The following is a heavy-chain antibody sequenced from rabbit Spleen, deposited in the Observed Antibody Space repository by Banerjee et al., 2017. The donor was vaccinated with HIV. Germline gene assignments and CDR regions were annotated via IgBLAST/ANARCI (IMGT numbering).Heavy chain of an antibody. CDR2: IDPVFGIT. D-gene: IGHD1-1*01. CDR1: GFTLSSYY. Sequence: QLVESGGGLVQPGGSLKLSCKASGFTLSSYYMNWVRQAPGKGLEWIGYIDPVFGITYYANWVNGRFSISRENAQNTVFLQMTSLTAADTATYFCARDLVAVIGWNFNLWGQGTLVTVS. CDR3: ARDLVAVIGWNFNL. V-gene: IGHV1S7*01. J-gene: IGHJ4*01.